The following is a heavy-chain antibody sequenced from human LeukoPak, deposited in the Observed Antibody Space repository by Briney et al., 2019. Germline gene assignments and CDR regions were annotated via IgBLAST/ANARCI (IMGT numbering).Heavy chain of an antibody. J-gene: IGHJ3*02. CDR3: ARERTYYYGSGSSDAFDM. Sequence: GSVKVSCKASGYTFISYAIGWVGQAPGQGLEWMGWINTYNGNTNYAQNLQGRVTMTTDTSTSTAYMDLRSLRSDDTAVYYCARERTYYYGSGSSDAFDMWGQGTLVTVSS. CDR1: GYTFISYA. CDR2: INTYNGNT. D-gene: IGHD3-10*01. V-gene: IGHV1-18*04.